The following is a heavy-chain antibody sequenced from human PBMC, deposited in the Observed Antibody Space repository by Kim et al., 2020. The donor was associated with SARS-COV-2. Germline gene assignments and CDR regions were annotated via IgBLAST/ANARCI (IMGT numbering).Heavy chain of an antibody. J-gene: IGHJ4*02. CDR3: AKDPNDYVWGSYRYTGAVDY. CDR2: ISGSGGST. V-gene: IGHV3-23*01. D-gene: IGHD3-16*02. Sequence: GGSLRLSCAASGFTFSSYAMSWVRQAPGKGLEWVSAISGSGGSTYYADSVKGRFTISRDNSKNTLYLQMNSLRDEDTAVYYCAKDPNDYVWGSYRYTGAVDYWGQGTLVTVSS. CDR1: GFTFSSYA.